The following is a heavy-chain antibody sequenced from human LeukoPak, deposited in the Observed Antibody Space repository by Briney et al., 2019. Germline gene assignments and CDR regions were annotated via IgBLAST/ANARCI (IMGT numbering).Heavy chain of an antibody. V-gene: IGHV3-21*01. CDR3: ARDQWLQSNHYMDV. D-gene: IGHD5-24*01. J-gene: IGHJ6*03. CDR1: GFTFSSYS. CDR2: ISSSSSYI. Sequence: SGGSLRLSCAASGFTFSSYSMNWVRQAPGKGLEWVSSISSSSSYIYYADSVKGRFTISRDNAKNSLYLQMNSLRAEDTAVYYCARDQWLQSNHYMDVWGKGTTVTISS.